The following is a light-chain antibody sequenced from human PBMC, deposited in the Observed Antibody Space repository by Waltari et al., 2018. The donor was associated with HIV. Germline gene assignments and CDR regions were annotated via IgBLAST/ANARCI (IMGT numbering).Light chain of an antibody. CDR3: SSYAGSSNLRV. J-gene: IGLJ2*01. V-gene: IGLV2-8*01. Sequence: QSALTQPPSASGSPGQSVTISCTGTSRHVGGYNYVPWHQQHPGKAPKLVIYEVTKRPSGVPDRFSGSKSGNTASLTVSGLQAEDEADYYCSSYAGSSNLRVFGGGTKLTVL. CDR1: SRHVGGYNY. CDR2: EVT.